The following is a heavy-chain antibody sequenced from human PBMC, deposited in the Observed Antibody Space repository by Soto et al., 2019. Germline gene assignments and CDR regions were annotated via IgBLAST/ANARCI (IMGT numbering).Heavy chain of an antibody. V-gene: IGHV1-69*13. Sequence: SVKVSCKASGGTFSSYAISWVRQAPGQGLEWMGGIIPIFGTANYAQKFQGRVTITADESTSTAYMELSSLRSEDTSVYYCATAPYYDSSGYYDYWGQGTLVTVSS. CDR3: ATAPYYDSSGYYDY. CDR2: IIPIFGTA. CDR1: GGTFSSYA. J-gene: IGHJ4*02. D-gene: IGHD3-22*01.